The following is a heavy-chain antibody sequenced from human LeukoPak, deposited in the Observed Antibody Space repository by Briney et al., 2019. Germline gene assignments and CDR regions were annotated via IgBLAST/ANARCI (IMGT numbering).Heavy chain of an antibody. D-gene: IGHD6-6*01. V-gene: IGHV3-7*05. CDR1: GFTFSTYW. CDR2: IKEDGSER. Sequence: GGSLRLSCAASGFTFSTYWMSWVRQAPGRGLEWVANIKEDGSERYHVDSVKGRFTISRDNAKNSLYLQMNSLRAEDTAVYYCARAPRVSHYFDYWGQGTLVTVSS. J-gene: IGHJ4*02. CDR3: ARAPRVSHYFDY.